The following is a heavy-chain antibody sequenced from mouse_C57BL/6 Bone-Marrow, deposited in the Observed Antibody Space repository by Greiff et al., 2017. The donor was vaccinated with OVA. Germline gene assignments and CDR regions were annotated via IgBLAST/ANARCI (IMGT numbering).Heavy chain of an antibody. Sequence: QVQLQQSGAELVRPGASVMLSCKASGYTFTDYEMHWVKQTPVHGLEWIGAIDPETGGTAYNQKFKGKAILTADKSSSTAYMELRSLTSEDSAVYYCTNSTSDYWGQGTTHTVSS. CDR3: TNSTSDY. V-gene: IGHV1-15*01. CDR2: IDPETGGT. J-gene: IGHJ2*01. CDR1: GYTFTDYE. D-gene: IGHD2-5*01.